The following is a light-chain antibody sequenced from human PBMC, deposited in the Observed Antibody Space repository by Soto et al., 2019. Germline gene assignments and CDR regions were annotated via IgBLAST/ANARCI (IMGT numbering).Light chain of an antibody. CDR2: GAS. Sequence: EIVMTQSPATLSVSPGETATLSCRASQSISNTLVWYQQKPGQAPRLLISGASTRDTGIPTRFRGSESGTEFTLTISSLQSEDFGVYYCQQYSDWSLTFGQGTRRV. CDR3: QQYSDWSLT. J-gene: IGKJ5*01. CDR1: QSISNT. V-gene: IGKV3-15*01.